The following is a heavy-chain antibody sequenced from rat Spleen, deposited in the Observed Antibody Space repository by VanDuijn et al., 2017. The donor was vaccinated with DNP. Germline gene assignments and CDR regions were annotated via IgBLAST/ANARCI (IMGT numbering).Heavy chain of an antibody. CDR3: ARIDNNPFDY. CDR2: ISTSGSRT. D-gene: IGHD1-10*01. CDR1: GFTFSNYG. J-gene: IGHJ2*01. V-gene: IGHV5S13*01. Sequence: EVQLVESGGDLVQPGRSLKLSCAASGFTFSNYGMAWVRQAPTKGLEWVASISTSGSRTYYPDSMKGRFTISRDNARNTLYLQMNSLRSEETATYYCARIDNNPFDYWGQGVMVTVSS.